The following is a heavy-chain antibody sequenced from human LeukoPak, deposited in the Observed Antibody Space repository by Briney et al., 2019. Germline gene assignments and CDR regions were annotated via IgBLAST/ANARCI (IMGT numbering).Heavy chain of an antibody. J-gene: IGHJ4*02. D-gene: IGHD1-26*01. CDR1: GFTLWPYG. V-gene: IGHV3-23*01. CDR2: ISGSGGST. Sequence: GGFLRLFFAAPGFTLWPYGMKLGRPGPGGGVGWVSAISGSGGSTYYADSVKGRFTTSRDNSKNTLYLQMNSLRAEDTAVYYCAKDLAGSGSYSSDYWGQGTLVTVSS. CDR3: AKDLAGSGSYSSDY.